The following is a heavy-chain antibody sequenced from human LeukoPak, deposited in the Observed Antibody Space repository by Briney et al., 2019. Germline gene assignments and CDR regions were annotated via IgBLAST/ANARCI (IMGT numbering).Heavy chain of an antibody. J-gene: IGHJ3*02. D-gene: IGHD3-3*01. Sequence: SETLSLTCTVSGGSISSYYWRWIRQPPGKGLEWIGYIYYSGSTNYNPSLKSRVTISVDTSKNQFSLKLSSVTAADTAVYYCAGESNLFGVADDAFDIWGQGTMVTVSS. V-gene: IGHV4-59*01. CDR1: GGSISSYY. CDR2: IYYSGST. CDR3: AGESNLFGVADDAFDI.